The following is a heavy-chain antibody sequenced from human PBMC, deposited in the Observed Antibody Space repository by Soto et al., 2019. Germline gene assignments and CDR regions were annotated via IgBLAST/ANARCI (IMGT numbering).Heavy chain of an antibody. V-gene: IGHV4-4*02. D-gene: IGHD3-10*01. J-gene: IGHJ6*03. CDR3: ARLGILWFGEFPRNYYYYYMDV. CDR1: SGSISSSNW. CDR2: IYHSGST. Sequence: QVQLQESGPGLVKPSGTLSLTCAVSSGSISSSNWWSWVRQPPGKGLEWIGEIYHSGSTNYNPSLKSRVTISVDKSKNQFSLKLSSVTAADTAVYYCARLGILWFGEFPRNYYYYYMDVWGKGTTVTVSS.